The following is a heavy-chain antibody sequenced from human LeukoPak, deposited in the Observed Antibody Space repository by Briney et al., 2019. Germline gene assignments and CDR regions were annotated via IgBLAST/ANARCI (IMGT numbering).Heavy chain of an antibody. D-gene: IGHD5-18*01. CDR3: ASMRTAMAENDY. V-gene: IGHV4-59*01. Sequence: SETLPLTCTVSGGSISSYYWSWIRQPPGKGLEWIGYIYYSGSTNYNPSLKSRVTISVDTSKNQFSLKLSSVTAADTAVYYCASMRTAMAENDYWGQGTLVTVSS. CDR1: GGSISSYY. J-gene: IGHJ4*01. CDR2: IYYSGST.